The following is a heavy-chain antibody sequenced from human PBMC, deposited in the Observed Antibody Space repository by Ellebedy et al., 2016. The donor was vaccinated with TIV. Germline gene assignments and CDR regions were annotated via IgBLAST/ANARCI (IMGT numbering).Heavy chain of an antibody. CDR1: GYTFIADY. V-gene: IGHV1-2*02. CDR2: INPNTGGT. D-gene: IGHD1-26*01. CDR3: ARVPGRSGSYSGLDY. Sequence: ASVKVSCXASGYTFIADYIHWVRQAPGQGLEWLGWINPNTGGTNSAQRFQGRVTMTRDMSINTAYMELSSLTSDDTAVYYCARVPGRSGSYSGLDYWGQGTQVTVSS. J-gene: IGHJ4*02.